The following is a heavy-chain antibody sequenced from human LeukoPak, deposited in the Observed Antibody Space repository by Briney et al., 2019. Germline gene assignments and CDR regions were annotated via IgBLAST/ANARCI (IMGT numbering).Heavy chain of an antibody. V-gene: IGHV4-31*03. Sequence: PSQTLSLTCTVSGASITSSNYYWSWIRQHPGKGLEWIGYIRYSGSTYHNPSHKSRLAISVDTSRNQFSLDLSSVTAADTGVYYCARGFYYDNYMDVWGNGTTVTVSS. D-gene: IGHD3-22*01. CDR2: IRYSGST. J-gene: IGHJ6*03. CDR3: ARGFYYDNYMDV. CDR1: GASITSSNYY.